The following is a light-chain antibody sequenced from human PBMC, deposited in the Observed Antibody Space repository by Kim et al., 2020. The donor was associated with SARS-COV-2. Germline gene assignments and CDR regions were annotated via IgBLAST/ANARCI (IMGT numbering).Light chain of an antibody. CDR3: QKYNTWT. CDR1: QSTGNW. Sequence: LSGSVGDRVTITCRASQSTGNWLAWYQQKPGQAPKLLIYDASTLGSGASSRFSGSGSGTEFTLTINSLQPDDFATYYCQKYNTWTFGQGTKVDIK. V-gene: IGKV1-5*01. J-gene: IGKJ1*01. CDR2: DAS.